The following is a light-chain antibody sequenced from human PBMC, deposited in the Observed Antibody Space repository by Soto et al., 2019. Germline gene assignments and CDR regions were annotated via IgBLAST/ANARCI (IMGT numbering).Light chain of an antibody. CDR2: RAS. J-gene: IGKJ3*01. CDR1: ETINGW. CDR3: QQYDSYLFT. Sequence: DIQMTQSPSTLSASVGDRVTITCRASETINGWLAWYQQKPGKAPKLLISRASDLQTGVPTRFSGSGSGTEFTLTISSLQPEDFATYYCQQYDSYLFTFGHGTKVDVK. V-gene: IGKV1-5*03.